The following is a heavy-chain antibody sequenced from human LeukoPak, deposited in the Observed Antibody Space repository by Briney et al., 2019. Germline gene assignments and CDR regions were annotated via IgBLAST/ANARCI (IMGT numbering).Heavy chain of an antibody. D-gene: IGHD5-24*01. Sequence: GGSLRLSCAASGFTFSSYGMHWVRQDPGKGLEWVAVISYDGSNKHYADSVKGRSTISRDNSKNTLYLQMNSLRAEDTAVYYCAKDVGRDGYLIQVWGQGTLVTVSS. CDR1: GFTFSSYG. CDR2: ISYDGSNK. J-gene: IGHJ4*02. V-gene: IGHV3-30*18. CDR3: AKDVGRDGYLIQV.